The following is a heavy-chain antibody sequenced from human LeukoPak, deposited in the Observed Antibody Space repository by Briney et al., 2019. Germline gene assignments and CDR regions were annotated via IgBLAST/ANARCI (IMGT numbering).Heavy chain of an antibody. D-gene: IGHD3-3*01. J-gene: IGHJ4*02. Sequence: GGSLRLSCAASGFPLSSYEMTWVRQAPGRGRGWVSYISSRGSTIYYADTVNSQITISRDNAKNALYLQMNSLRAEDTAVYYCARALGDSDYWGQGTLVTVSS. CDR3: ARALGDSDY. CDR1: GFPLSSYE. V-gene: IGHV3-48*03. CDR2: ISSRGSTI.